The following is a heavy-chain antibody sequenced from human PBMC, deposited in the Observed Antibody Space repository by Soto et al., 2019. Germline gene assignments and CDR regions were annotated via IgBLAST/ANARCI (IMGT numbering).Heavy chain of an antibody. V-gene: IGHV1-69*13. D-gene: IGHD6-6*01. J-gene: IGHJ6*02. CDR1: GGTFSSYA. Sequence: SVKVSCKASGGTFSSYAISWVRQAPGQGLEWMGGIIPIFGTANYAQKLQGRVTITADESTSTAYKELSSLRSEDTAVYYCAITIAARPPLASYYYYGMDVWGQGTTVTVSS. CDR2: IIPIFGTA. CDR3: AITIAARPPLASYYYYGMDV.